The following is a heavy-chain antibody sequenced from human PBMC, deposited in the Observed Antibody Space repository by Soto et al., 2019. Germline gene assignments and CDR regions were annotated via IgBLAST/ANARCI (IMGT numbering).Heavy chain of an antibody. CDR3: AKDNRGDRYYFDY. Sequence: GGSLRLSCAASGFTFDDYAMHWVRQAPGKGLEWVSGISWNSGSIGYADSVKGRFTISRDNAKNSLYLQMNSLRAEDTALYYCAKDNRGDRYYFDYWGQGTLVTVSS. CDR1: GFTFDDYA. CDR2: ISWNSGSI. D-gene: IGHD3-10*01. J-gene: IGHJ4*02. V-gene: IGHV3-9*01.